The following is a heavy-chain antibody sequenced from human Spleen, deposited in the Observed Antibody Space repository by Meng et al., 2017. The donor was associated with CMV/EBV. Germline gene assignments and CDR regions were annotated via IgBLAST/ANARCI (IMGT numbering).Heavy chain of an antibody. Sequence: GSLRLSCTVSGYSINSDYYWGWIRQPPGKGLEWIGSISHSGTTYYNPSLKSRVTISVHMSKNQFSLKLSSVTAADTAVYYCARDRARSITIFGVVIGEFDPWGQGTLVTVSS. D-gene: IGHD3-3*01. CDR2: ISHSGTT. CDR1: GYSINSDYY. J-gene: IGHJ5*02. V-gene: IGHV4-38-2*02. CDR3: ARDRARSITIFGVVIGEFDP.